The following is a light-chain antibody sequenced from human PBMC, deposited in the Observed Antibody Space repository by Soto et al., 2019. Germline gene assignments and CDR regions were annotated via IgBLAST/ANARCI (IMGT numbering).Light chain of an antibody. CDR3: QQYNDWPPIT. CDR1: QSINTK. Sequence: EILMTQSPATVSVSPGERATLSCRASQSINTKLAWYQHKPGQAPRLLIYGASTRATNVPARFSGSGSGTEFTLTISGLQSEDFALYYCQQYNDWPPITFGQGTRLEIK. V-gene: IGKV3-15*01. CDR2: GAS. J-gene: IGKJ5*01.